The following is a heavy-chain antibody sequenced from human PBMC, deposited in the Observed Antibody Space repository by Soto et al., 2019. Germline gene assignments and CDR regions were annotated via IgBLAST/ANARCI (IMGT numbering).Heavy chain of an antibody. CDR1: GFTFDDYG. CDR3: AKPATLWYYYYGMDV. J-gene: IGHJ6*02. V-gene: IGHV3-20*04. D-gene: IGHD1-26*01. CDR2: INWNGGST. Sequence: GGSLRLSCAASGFTFDDYGMNWVRQVPGKGLEWVTGINWNGGSTGYADTVKGRFKISRDNAKNSLYLQMNSLRAEYMALYYCAKPATLWYYYYGMDVWGQGTTVTVSS.